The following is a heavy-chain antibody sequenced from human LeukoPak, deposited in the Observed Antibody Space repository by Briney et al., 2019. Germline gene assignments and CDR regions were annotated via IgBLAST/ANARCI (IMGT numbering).Heavy chain of an antibody. J-gene: IGHJ5*02. D-gene: IGHD3-22*01. CDR1: GFTFSSYA. V-gene: IGHV3-23*01. Sequence: PGGPLRLSCAASGFTFSSYAMNWVRQAPGKGLEWVSTISGSGDYTYYTDSVKGRFTISRDNSKNTLYLQMNSLRAEDTAVYFCAKGGLYYYDTSGFSPWGQGTLVTVSS. CDR3: AKGGLYYYDTSGFSP. CDR2: ISGSGDYT.